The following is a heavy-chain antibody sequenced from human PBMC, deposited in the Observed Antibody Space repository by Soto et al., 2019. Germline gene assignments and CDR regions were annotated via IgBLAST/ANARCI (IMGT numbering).Heavy chain of an antibody. CDR3: AREHCGTTSCYSYWFDP. D-gene: IGHD2-2*01. V-gene: IGHV3-30-3*01. J-gene: IGHJ5*02. Sequence: GGSLRLSCAASGFTFSSYAMHCCRQAPGKGLEWVAVISYDGSNKYYADSVKGRITISRDNSKNTLYLQMNSLRAEDTSVYYCAREHCGTTSCYSYWFDPWGQGALVTVSS. CDR2: ISYDGSNK. CDR1: GFTFSSYA.